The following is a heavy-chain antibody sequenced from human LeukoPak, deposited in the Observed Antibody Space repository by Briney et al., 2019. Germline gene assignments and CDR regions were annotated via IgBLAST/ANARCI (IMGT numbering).Heavy chain of an antibody. Sequence: SQTLSLTCAVSGGSLSSGGYSWSWIRQPPGTGLEWIGYIYHSGSTYYNPSLKSRVTISVDRSKNQFSLKLSSVTAADTAVYYCARISSRTSSGSYYFWFDPWGQGTLVTVSS. V-gene: IGHV4-30-2*01. D-gene: IGHD3-10*01. CDR2: IYHSGST. J-gene: IGHJ5*02. CDR1: GGSLSSGGYS. CDR3: ARISSRTSSGSYYFWFDP.